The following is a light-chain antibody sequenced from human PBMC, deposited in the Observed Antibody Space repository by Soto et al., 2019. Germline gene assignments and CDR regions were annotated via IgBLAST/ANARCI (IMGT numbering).Light chain of an antibody. CDR1: QSISRW. V-gene: IGKV1-5*01. CDR2: DAS. J-gene: IGKJ1*01. Sequence: DIQMTQSPSTLSASVGDRVTITWRASQSISRWVAWYQQKPGTATNLLIYDASSLQSGVPSRISGSGSGTEFTLTISSLQPDDFATYYCQHYNSYSTFGQGTKVDIK. CDR3: QHYNSYST.